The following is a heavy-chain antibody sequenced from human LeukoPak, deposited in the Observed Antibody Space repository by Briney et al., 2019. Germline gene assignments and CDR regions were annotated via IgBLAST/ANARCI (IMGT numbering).Heavy chain of an antibody. J-gene: IGHJ4*02. CDR2: IDHSDSYT. CDR3: ARRVGGHYYYFDY. V-gene: IGHV5-10-1*01. CDR1: GSIFISYW. D-gene: IGHD2/OR15-2a*01. Sequence: GASLQICCKGSGSIFISYWIRWGRQLPGKGLEWMGRIDHSDSYTNYSPSFQGHVTISADKSISTAYLQWSSLKASDTAMYYCARRVGGHYYYFDYWGQGTLVTVSS.